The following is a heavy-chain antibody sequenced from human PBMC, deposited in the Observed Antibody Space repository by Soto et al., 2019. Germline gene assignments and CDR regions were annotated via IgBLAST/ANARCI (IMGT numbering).Heavy chain of an antibody. CDR1: GFTFDDYA. Sequence: GGSLRLSCAASGFTFDDYAMHWVRQAPGKGLEWVSGISCNRGSIGYADSVKGRFTISRDNARNSLYLQMNSLRAEDTAVYYCAKYKWYYDSSGYFDYWGQGTLVTVSS. V-gene: IGHV3-9*01. D-gene: IGHD3-22*01. J-gene: IGHJ4*02. CDR3: AKYKWYYDSSGYFDY. CDR2: ISCNRGSI.